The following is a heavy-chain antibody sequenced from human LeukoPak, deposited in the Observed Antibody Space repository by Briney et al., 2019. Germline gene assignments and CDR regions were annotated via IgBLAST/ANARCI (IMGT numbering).Heavy chain of an antibody. V-gene: IGHV4-38-2*02. CDR2: ISYSGSS. J-gene: IGHJ6*03. D-gene: IGHD1-26*01. CDR1: GYSISSGFY. Sequence: SETLSLTCTVSGYSISSGFYWGWIRQPPEKGLEWIGSISYSGSSYYKASLKSRVSMSVDMSKNQFSLNLTSVTAADTAVYYCARVDGTSKWDNFYYFYHMDVWGEGTTVIVSS. CDR3: ARVDGTSKWDNFYYFYHMDV.